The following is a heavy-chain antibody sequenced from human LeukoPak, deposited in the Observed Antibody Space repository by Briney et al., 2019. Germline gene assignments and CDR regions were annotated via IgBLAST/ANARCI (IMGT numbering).Heavy chain of an antibody. D-gene: IGHD6-19*01. V-gene: IGHV3-53*04. CDR1: GFTVSSNY. CDR2: IYSGGST. J-gene: IGHJ4*02. CDR3: ARAIAVALFDY. Sequence: PGGSLRLSCAASGFTVSSNYMSWVRQAPGKGLEWVSVIYSGGSTYYADSVKGRLTISRHNSKNTLYLQMNSLRAEDTAVYYCARAIAVALFDYWGQGTLVTVSS.